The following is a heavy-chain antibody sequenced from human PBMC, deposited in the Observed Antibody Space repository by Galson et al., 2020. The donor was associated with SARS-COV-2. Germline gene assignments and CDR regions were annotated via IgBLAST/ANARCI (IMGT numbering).Heavy chain of an antibody. D-gene: IGHD3-22*01. V-gene: IGHV2-70*11. Sequence: DSGHPLLKLTHTLTLNCTFSGFSLSTTALCVSWIRQPQGKALEWLARIDWDDDKYYSTSLKTRLTISKDTSKNQVVLTLTNMDPVPKATYYCARVHYYVISGDYPPSYFDRWGRGTLVTVAS. J-gene: IGHJ2*01. CDR3: ARVHYYVISGDYPPSYFDR. CDR1: GFSLSTTALC. CDR2: IDWDDDK.